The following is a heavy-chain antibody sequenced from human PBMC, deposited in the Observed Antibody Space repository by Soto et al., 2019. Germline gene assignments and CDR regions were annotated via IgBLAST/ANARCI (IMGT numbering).Heavy chain of an antibody. CDR1: GGTFSSYT. V-gene: IGHV1-69*08. CDR2: IIPILGIA. D-gene: IGHD6-13*01. J-gene: IGHJ4*02. CDR3: ARDPGIAAARSEFDY. Sequence: QVQLVQSGAEVKKPGSSVKVSCKASGGTFSSYTISWVRQAPGQGLEWMGRIIPILGIANYAQKFQGRVTITADKSTRTAYMELSSLRSEDTAVYYCARDPGIAAARSEFDYWGQGTLVTVSS.